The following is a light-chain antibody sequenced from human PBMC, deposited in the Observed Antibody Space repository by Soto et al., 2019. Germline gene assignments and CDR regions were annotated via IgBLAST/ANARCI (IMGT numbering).Light chain of an antibody. J-gene: IGKJ5*01. V-gene: IGKV3D-15*01. CDR1: QSVSSGF. CDR3: QQYSNWPAIT. CDR2: GAS. Sequence: EIVLTQSPGTLSLSPGERATLSCRASQSVSSGFLAWFQQKPGQAPRLLLXGASTRATGIPARFSGSGSGTEFTLTISSLQSEDFAVYYCQQYSNWPAITFGQGTRLEIK.